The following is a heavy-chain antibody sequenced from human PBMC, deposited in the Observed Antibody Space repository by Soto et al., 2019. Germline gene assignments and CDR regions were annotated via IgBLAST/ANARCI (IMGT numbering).Heavy chain of an antibody. V-gene: IGHV1-69*01. CDR2: IIPILTTP. CDR1: GGTFSIYG. Sequence: QVQLVQSGAEVKKTGSSVKVSCKASGGTFSIYGFSWVRQAPGQGPEWIGGIIPILTTPNYAQKFQGRVTIVANESTTTVYRELSSLKFEDTAVYYCATSVGIAPTGEDGMDVWGQGTSFTVSS. J-gene: IGHJ6*02. CDR3: ATSVGIAPTGEDGMDV. D-gene: IGHD2-8*02.